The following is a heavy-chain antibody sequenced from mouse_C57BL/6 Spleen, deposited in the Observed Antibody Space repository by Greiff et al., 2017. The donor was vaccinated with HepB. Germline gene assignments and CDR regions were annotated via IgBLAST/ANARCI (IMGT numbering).Heavy chain of an antibody. CDR3: TRTIDDSYAMDY. J-gene: IGHJ4*01. Sequence: QVQLQQSGAELVRPGASVTLSCKASGYTFTDYEMHWVKQTPVHGLEWIGAIDPETGGTAYNQKFKGKAILTADKSSSTAYMELRSLTSEDSAVYYCTRTIDDSYAMDYWGQGTSVTVSS. CDR2: IDPETGGT. D-gene: IGHD2-3*01. V-gene: IGHV1-15*01. CDR1: GYTFTDYE.